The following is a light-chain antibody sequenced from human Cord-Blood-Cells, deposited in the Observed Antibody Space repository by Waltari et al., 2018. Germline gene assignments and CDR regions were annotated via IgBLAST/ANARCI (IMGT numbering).Light chain of an antibody. J-gene: IGKJ1*01. V-gene: IGKV1-33*01. CDR2: DAS. Sequence: DIQMTQSPSSLSASAGDRVTITCQASQDISNYLNWYQQKPGKAPKLLIYDASNLETGVPSRFSGSGSGTDFTFTISSLQPEDIATYYCQQYDNLSWTFGQGTKVEIK. CDR3: QQYDNLSWT. CDR1: QDISNY.